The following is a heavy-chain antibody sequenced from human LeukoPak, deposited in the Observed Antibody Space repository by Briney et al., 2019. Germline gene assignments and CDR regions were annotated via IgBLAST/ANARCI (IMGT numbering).Heavy chain of an antibody. J-gene: IGHJ3*02. V-gene: IGHV1-69*05. CDR1: GGTFSSYA. Sequence: SVKVSCKASGGTFSSYAISWVRQAPGQGLEWMGGIVPIFGTANYAQKFQGRVTITTDESTSTAYMELGSLRSEDTAVYYCARAHIAPKTAVAFDIWGQGTMVTVSS. D-gene: IGHD6-13*01. CDR2: IVPIFGTA. CDR3: ARAHIAPKTAVAFDI.